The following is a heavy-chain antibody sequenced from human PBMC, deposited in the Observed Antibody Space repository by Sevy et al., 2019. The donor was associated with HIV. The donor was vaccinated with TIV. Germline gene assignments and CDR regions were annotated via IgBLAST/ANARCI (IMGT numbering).Heavy chain of an antibody. D-gene: IGHD3-10*01. CDR2: ISYDGSNK. CDR3: ARDLSISAEYYFDY. Sequence: GGYLRLSCAASGFTFSSYAMHWVRQAPGKGLEWVAVISYDGSNKYYADSVKGRFTISRDNSKNTLYLQMNSLRAEDTAVYYCARDLSISAEYYFDYWGQGTLVTVSS. CDR1: GFTFSSYA. J-gene: IGHJ4*02. V-gene: IGHV3-30*04.